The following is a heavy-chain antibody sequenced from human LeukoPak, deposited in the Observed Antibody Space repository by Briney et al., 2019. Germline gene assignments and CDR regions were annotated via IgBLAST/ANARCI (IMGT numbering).Heavy chain of an antibody. Sequence: ASVKVSCKASGYTFTSYGISWERQAPGRGLEWIGWISAYSGNTNYAQKLQGRVTMTTHTSTSPAYMELRSLRYDDTAVYYCARDIGGLGELSLGYWGQGPLVTVSS. D-gene: IGHD3-16*02. CDR1: GYTFTSYG. CDR2: ISAYSGNT. CDR3: ARDIGGLGELSLGY. J-gene: IGHJ4*02. V-gene: IGHV1-18*01.